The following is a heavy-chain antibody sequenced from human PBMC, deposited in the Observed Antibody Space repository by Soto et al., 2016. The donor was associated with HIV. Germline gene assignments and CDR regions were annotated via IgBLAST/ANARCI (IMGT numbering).Heavy chain of an antibody. CDR3: ARDSYGSGSREGNWFDP. CDR1: GYTFTDYF. CDR2: INPNSGFT. Sequence: QVQLVQSGAEVKKPGASVKVSCKTSGYTFTDYFIHWVRQAPGQGLEWMGWINPNSGFTDYPQKFQGRVTMTRDTSISTAYMDLRSLRSDDTAVYTFXARDSYGSGSREGNWFDPWGQGTLVTVSS. D-gene: IGHD3-10*01. V-gene: IGHV1-2*02. J-gene: IGHJ5*02.